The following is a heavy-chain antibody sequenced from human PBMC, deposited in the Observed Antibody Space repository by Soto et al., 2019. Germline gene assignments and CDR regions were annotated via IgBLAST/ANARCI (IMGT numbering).Heavy chain of an antibody. V-gene: IGHV3-11*05. CDR1: GFAFGDYY. Sequence: QVQLVESGGDLVKPGGSLRLSCAASGFAFGDYYMTWIRQAPGKGLEWVAYISSTGAYTNYADSVKGRFTISRDNAKKSLYLQMYSLRDEDTAVYYYVRDPSKRAPPDYWGQGTLVTVSS. CDR3: VRDPSKRAPPDY. J-gene: IGHJ4*02. CDR2: ISSTGAYT.